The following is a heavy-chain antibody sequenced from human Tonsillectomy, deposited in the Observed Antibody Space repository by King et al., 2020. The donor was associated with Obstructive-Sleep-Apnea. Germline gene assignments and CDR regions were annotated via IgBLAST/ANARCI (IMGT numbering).Heavy chain of an antibody. V-gene: IGHV1-69*01. Sequence: VQLVESGAEVKKPGSSVKVSCKASGGTFSSYAISWVRQAPGQGLEWMGGIIPIFGTANYAQKFQGRVTITADESTSTAYMELSSLRSEDTAVYYCARGSVAAAGTAYYYYYGMDVWGQGTTVTVSS. CDR3: ARGSVAAAGTAYYYYYGMDV. CDR1: GGTFSSYA. D-gene: IGHD6-13*01. J-gene: IGHJ6*02. CDR2: IIPIFGTA.